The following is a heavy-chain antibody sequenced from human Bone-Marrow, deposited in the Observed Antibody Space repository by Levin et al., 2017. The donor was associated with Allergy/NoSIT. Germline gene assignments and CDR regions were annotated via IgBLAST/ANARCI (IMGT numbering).Heavy chain of an antibody. CDR1: GLTFDDFV. V-gene: IGHV3-43D*04. CDR2: ISWDGIST. CDR3: AKDLITFCGGDCFSPPDY. Sequence: PGGSLRLSCAASGLTFDDFVMQWFRQTPGKGLEWVSLISWDGISTYYADSVKGRFTISRDNRKNSLYLQMNSLRPEDTALYYCAKDLITFCGGDCFSPPDYWGQGTLVTVSS. D-gene: IGHD2-21*02. J-gene: IGHJ4*02.